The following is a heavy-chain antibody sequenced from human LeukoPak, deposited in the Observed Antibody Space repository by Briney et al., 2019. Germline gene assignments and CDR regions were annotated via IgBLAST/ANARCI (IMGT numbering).Heavy chain of an antibody. CDR3: ARDRVGQQLVGRKYYYYYMDV. D-gene: IGHD6-13*01. Sequence: ASVKVSCKASGYTFTSYAMNWVRQAPGQGLEWMGWINANTGNPTYAQAFTGRFVFSLDTSVSTAYLEISSLQAEDTAVYYCARDRVGQQLVGRKYYYYYMDVWGKGNTVTISS. J-gene: IGHJ6*03. CDR1: GYTFTSYA. V-gene: IGHV7-4-1*02. CDR2: INANTGNP.